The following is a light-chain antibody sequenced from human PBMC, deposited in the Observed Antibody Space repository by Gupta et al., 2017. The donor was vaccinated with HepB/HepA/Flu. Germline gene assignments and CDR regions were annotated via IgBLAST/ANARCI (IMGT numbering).Light chain of an antibody. J-gene: IGKJ1*01. CDR1: HSLVFTPNDEHSSRSSY. CDR3: QQYDFSPPT. CDR2: WAS. Sequence: IVMTQSPDSLAVSLGERATIRCKSSHSLVFTPNDEHSSRSSYLAWYQQKPGQSPKLLFSWASTRQSGVPDRFSGSGSGTDFTLTITSLRAEDVALYYCQQYDFSPPTFGHGTRGEI. V-gene: IGKV4-1*01.